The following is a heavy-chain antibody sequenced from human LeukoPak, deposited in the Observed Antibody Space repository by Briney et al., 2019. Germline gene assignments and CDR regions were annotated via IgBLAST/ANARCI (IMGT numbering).Heavy chain of an antibody. D-gene: IGHD2-2*01. Sequence: PGGSLRLSCVPSRFSFNTLWMTWVPHAPPKGREWVANINQDGSEAHHVHSLQGPFTIPRDNANTSLYVEMNSLRGDETAVYFCASGGGSRSSTFDCASTSCPVDYWGQGTQVTVSS. J-gene: IGHJ4*02. CDR1: RFSFNTLW. CDR3: ASGGGSRSSTFDCASTSCPVDY. CDR2: INQDGSEA. V-gene: IGHV3-7*01.